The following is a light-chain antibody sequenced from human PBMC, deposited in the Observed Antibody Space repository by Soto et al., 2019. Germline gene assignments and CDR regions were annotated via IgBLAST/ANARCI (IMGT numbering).Light chain of an antibody. J-gene: IGKJ1*01. V-gene: IGKV1-39*01. Sequence: DIQMTQSPSSLSASVGDRVTITCRASQSVGNFLNWYQQKPGLPPKYLIYAASNLQSGVPSRFSGSGSGTEFTITIINLKPEDFATYACQQSYTTWTFGQGTKVDVK. CDR2: AAS. CDR1: QSVGNF. CDR3: QQSYTTWT.